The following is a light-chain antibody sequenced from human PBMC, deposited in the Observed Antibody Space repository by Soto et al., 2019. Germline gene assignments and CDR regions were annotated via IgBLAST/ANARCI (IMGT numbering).Light chain of an antibody. V-gene: IGKV3-20*01. Sequence: EVVLTQSPGTLSLSPGERATLSCRASHSVTSDYLAWYQQKPGQPPRLLIYSATKRATGIPDRFSGSGSGTEFTLTISSLQSEDSAVYFCQQYDNWPPRYTFGQGTKVDI. CDR3: QQYDNWPPRYT. CDR1: HSVTSDY. CDR2: SAT. J-gene: IGKJ2*01.